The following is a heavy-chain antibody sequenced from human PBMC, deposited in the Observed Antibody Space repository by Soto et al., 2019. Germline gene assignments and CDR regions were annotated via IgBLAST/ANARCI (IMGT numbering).Heavy chain of an antibody. J-gene: IGHJ4*02. CDR2: INRDSTVI. CDR3: LNGDYY. Sequence: EEQLVESGGSLVQPGGSLRLSCAASGFSFNTHYMNWVRQTPGKGLEWVSSINRDSTVIKYADSVKGRFTISRDNARNSLSLQMNSLRAEDTAAYYCLNGDYYVGPGTLVTVSS. V-gene: IGHV3-48*01. D-gene: IGHD3-16*01. CDR1: GFSFNTHY.